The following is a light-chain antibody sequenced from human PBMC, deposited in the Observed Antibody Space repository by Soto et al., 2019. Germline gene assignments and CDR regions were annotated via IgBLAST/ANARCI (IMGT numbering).Light chain of an antibody. CDR2: DVS. CDR3: SSYTSSSTRLV. Sequence: QSVLTQAASVSGSPGQSITISCTGTSSDVGGYNYVSWYQQHPGKAPKLMIYDVSNRPSGVSNRFSGSKPGNTASLTISGLQAEDEADYYCSSYTSSSTRLVFGTGTKVTVL. J-gene: IGLJ1*01. V-gene: IGLV2-14*01. CDR1: SSDVGGYNY.